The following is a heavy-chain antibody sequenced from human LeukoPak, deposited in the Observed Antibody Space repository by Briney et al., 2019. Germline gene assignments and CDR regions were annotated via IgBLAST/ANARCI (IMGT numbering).Heavy chain of an antibody. D-gene: IGHD3-22*01. CDR2: INDSGST. Sequence: PSETLSLTCAVYGGSFSGYYWSWIRQPPGEGLEWIGEINDSGSTNHNPSLKSRVTTSVDTSKNQFSLKLSSVTAADTALYFCARLLTARDGSGVLDYWGQGTLVTVSS. CDR3: ARLLTARDGSGVLDY. V-gene: IGHV4-34*01. CDR1: GGSFSGYY. J-gene: IGHJ4*02.